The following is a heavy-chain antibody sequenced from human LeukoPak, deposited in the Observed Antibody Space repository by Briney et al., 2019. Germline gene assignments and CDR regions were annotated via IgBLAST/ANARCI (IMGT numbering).Heavy chain of an antibody. CDR2: INQDGSEM. CDR1: GFTFSKYW. Sequence: GGSLRLSCAASGFTFSKYWMSWVRQAPGKGLEWLANINQDGSEMYYVDSVKGRFTISRYNGKNSLYIQINSLRADDTAVYYCPRAQGSMIVLRTANLYFDLWGRGTLVTVSS. D-gene: IGHD2/OR15-2a*01. CDR3: PRAQGSMIVLRTANLYFDL. V-gene: IGHV3-7*01. J-gene: IGHJ2*01.